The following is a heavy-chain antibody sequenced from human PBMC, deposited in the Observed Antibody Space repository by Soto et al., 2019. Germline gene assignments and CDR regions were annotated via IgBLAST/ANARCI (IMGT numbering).Heavy chain of an antibody. D-gene: IGHD4-17*01. Sequence: SETLSLTCTVSGASIISTTKYWGWIRQPPGRGLEWIGTISSIGSTYYNPSLEGRVTISVDTSKNQFSLKVTSVTAADTGLYYCARQDHGDYEFFFDYWGQGTLVTVSS. CDR2: ISSIGST. V-gene: IGHV4-39*01. CDR3: ARQDHGDYEFFFDY. CDR1: GASIISTTKY. J-gene: IGHJ4*02.